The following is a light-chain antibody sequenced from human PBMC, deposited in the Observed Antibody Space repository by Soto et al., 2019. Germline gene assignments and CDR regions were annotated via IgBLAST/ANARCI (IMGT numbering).Light chain of an antibody. V-gene: IGKV3-15*01. CDR2: GAS. CDR3: QQYDNWPLT. Sequence: EIVMTQSPVTLSVSPGERATLSCRASQSVSSNLAWYHRKPGQAPRLLIYGASTRATGIPASFSGSGSGTEFTLTISSLQSEDFAVSYCQQYDNWPLTFGGGTKVEI. J-gene: IGKJ4*01. CDR1: QSVSSN.